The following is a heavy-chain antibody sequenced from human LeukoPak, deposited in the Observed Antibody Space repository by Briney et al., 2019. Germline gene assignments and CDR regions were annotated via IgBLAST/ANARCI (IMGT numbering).Heavy chain of an antibody. Sequence: XGVGVGXIRQPPGKALEWLALIYWDDDKRYSPSLKSRLTITKDTSKNQVVLTMTNMDPVDTATYYCAHLADPVSRFDYWGQGTLVTVSS. CDR1: XGVG. CDR3: AHLADPVSRFDY. D-gene: IGHD2-8*01. J-gene: IGHJ4*02. CDR2: IYWDDDK. V-gene: IGHV2-5*02.